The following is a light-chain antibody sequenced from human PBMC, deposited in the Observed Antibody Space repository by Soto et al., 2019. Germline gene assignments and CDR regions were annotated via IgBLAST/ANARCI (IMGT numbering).Light chain of an antibody. CDR1: QSVSISS. CDR3: QQYGGSQRK. J-gene: IGKJ1*01. CDR2: DES. Sequence: EILLTQSPFTLSLSPGERSTLSCRASQSVSISSLAWYQQKRGQAPSLLIHDESSRATGIPDRFSGSGSGKEFPLTISRTEPEDFEVYHCQQYGGSQRKSGQGKKVDIK. V-gene: IGKV3-20*01.